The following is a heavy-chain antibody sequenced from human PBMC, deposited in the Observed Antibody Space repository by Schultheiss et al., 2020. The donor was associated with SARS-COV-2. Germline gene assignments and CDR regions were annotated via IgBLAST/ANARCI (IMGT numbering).Heavy chain of an antibody. J-gene: IGHJ4*02. Sequence: GGSLRLSCAASGFTFSSYGMHWVRQAPGKGLEWVAVISYDGSNKYYADSVKGRFTISRDNSKNTLYLQMNSLRAEDTAVYYCAKDHSITMKVVVIEYCFDYWGQGTVVTVSS. CDR2: ISYDGSNK. V-gene: IGHV3-30*18. D-gene: IGHD3-22*01. CDR3: AKDHSITMKVVVIEYCFDY. CDR1: GFTFSSYG.